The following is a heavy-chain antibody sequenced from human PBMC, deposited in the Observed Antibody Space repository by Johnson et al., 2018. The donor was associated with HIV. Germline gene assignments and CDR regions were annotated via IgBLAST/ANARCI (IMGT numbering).Heavy chain of an antibody. CDR2: ISYDGSNE. J-gene: IGHJ3*02. V-gene: IGHV3-30*04. D-gene: IGHD1-26*01. Sequence: QVQLVEFGGGVVQPGRSLRLSCAASGFTFSSYTMYWVRQAPGKGLEWVAVISYDGSNEYYADSVKGRFTISRDNSKNTLYLQMSSLRAGDTAVYYCARGRASWELYDAFVIWGQGTMVIVSS. CDR3: ARGRASWELYDAFVI. CDR1: GFTFSSYT.